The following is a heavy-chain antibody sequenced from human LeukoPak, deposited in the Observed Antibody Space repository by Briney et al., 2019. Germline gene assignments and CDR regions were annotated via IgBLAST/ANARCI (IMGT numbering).Heavy chain of an antibody. V-gene: IGHV4-61*01. CDR1: GGSISSGPYY. CDR2: IYYSGST. D-gene: IGHD6-13*01. Sequence: SETLSLTCTVSGGSISSGPYYWSWIRQPPGKGLEWIGYIYYSGSTNYNPSLKSRVTISVDTSKNQFSLKLSSVTAADTAVYYCARYSSSWFYFDYWGQGTLVTVSS. J-gene: IGHJ4*02. CDR3: ARYSSSWFYFDY.